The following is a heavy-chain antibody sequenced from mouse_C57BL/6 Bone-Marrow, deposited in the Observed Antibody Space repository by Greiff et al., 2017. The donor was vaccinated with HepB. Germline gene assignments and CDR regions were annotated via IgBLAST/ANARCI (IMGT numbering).Heavy chain of an antibody. CDR3: TRYGFAY. J-gene: IGHJ3*01. CDR1: GYTFTDYE. CDR2: IDPETGGT. Sequence: VKLQQSGAELVRPGASVTLSCKASGYTFTDYEMHWVKQTPVHGLEWIGAIDPETGGTAYNQKFKGKAILTADKSSSTAYMELRSLTSEDSAVYYCTRYGFAYWGQGTLVTVSA. V-gene: IGHV1-15*01.